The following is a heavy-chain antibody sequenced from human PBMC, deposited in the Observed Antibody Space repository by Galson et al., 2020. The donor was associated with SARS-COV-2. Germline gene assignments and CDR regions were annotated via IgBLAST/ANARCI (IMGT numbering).Heavy chain of an antibody. CDR1: GGSIRRDY. J-gene: IGHJ2*01. D-gene: IGHD3-3*01. CDR3: ARLPKTITIFGVVIPNWYFDL. Sequence: SQTLSLTRAVSGGSIRRDYRSWRREPPGKGVGWSGDIYTSGSANYTPSLKSRVTISVDTSKNQFSLKLSSVTAADTAVYYCARLPKTITIFGVVIPNWYFDLWGRGTLVTVSS. V-gene: IGHV4-59*01. CDR2: IYTSGSA.